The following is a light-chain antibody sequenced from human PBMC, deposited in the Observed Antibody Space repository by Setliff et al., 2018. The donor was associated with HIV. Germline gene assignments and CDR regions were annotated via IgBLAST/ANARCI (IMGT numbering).Light chain of an antibody. J-gene: IGLJ3*02. CDR1: SSNIGGNT. Sequence: QSVLTQPPSASGTPGQRVTISCSGSSSNIGGNTVNWYQHLPGTAPKLLIYSNNKRPSGVPDRFSGSKSGTSASLAISGLRSADEADYYCAAWDDSLVWAFGGGTK. CDR3: AAWDDSLVWA. V-gene: IGLV1-44*01. CDR2: SNN.